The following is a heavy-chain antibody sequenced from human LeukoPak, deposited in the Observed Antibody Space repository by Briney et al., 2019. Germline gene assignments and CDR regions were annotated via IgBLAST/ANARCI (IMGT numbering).Heavy chain of an antibody. CDR1: GFTFRIYA. V-gene: IGHV3-23*01. J-gene: IGHJ3*01. CDR3: AKDWRDYGDFHAFDV. Sequence: PWGSLRLSCAASGFTFRIYAMNWVRQAPGKGLEWVSSISVNGDDTYYADSVKGRFTISRDNSKNTLYLQMNSLRAEDTAMYYCAKDWRDYGDFHAFDVWGQGTMVTVSS. CDR2: ISVNGDDT. D-gene: IGHD4-17*01.